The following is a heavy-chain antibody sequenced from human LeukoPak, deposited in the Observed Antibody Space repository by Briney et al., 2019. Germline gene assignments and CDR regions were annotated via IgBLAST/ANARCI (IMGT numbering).Heavy chain of an antibody. Sequence: PGGSLRLSCAASGFTFSSYWMHWVRQAPGKGLVWVSRINSDGSSTSYADSVKGRFTISRDNAKNTLYLQMNSLRAEDTAVYYCAKVGPYYDFWSGYYTGRVYWGQGTLVTVSS. CDR2: INSDGSST. CDR3: AKVGPYYDFWSGYYTGRVY. CDR1: GFTFSSYW. D-gene: IGHD3-3*01. V-gene: IGHV3-74*01. J-gene: IGHJ4*02.